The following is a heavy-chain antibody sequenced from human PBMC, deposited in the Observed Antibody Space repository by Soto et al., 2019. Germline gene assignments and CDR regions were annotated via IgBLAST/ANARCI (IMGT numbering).Heavy chain of an antibody. CDR1: VFPFSSYW. CDR2: IKQDGSEK. D-gene: IGHD3-9*01. J-gene: IGHJ6*03. Sequence: GECLIHSCAASVFPFSSYWMSWVSQAPGKGLEWAANIKQDGSEKYYVDSVKGRFTISRDNAKNSLYLQMNSLRAEDTAVYYCARDRYYDILTGYPRIYYYYYMDVWGKGTTVTVSS. V-gene: IGHV3-7*01. CDR3: ARDRYYDILTGYPRIYYYYYMDV.